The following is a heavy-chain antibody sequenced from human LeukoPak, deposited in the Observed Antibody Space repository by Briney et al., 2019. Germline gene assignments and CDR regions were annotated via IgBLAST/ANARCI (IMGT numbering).Heavy chain of an antibody. CDR1: GFTFSNFW. CDR2: VNQDGSAK. J-gene: IGHJ5*02. V-gene: IGHV3-7*01. D-gene: IGHD6-25*01. Sequence: QPGGSLRLSCAASGFTFSNFWMSWVCQAPGKGLEWVAIVNQDGSAKHYVDSVKGRFTISRDNAKNSLYLQMDSLRAEDTAVYYCVTAAAGRDENPKSWGQGTLVTVSS. CDR3: VTAAAGRDENPKS.